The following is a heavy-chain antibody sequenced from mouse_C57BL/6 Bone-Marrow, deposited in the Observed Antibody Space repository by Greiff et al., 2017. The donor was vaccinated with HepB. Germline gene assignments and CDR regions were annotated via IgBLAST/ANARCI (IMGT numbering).Heavy chain of an antibody. CDR1: GFNIKDDY. Sequence: VQLQQSGAELVRPGASVKLSCTASGFNIKDDYMNWVKQRPEQGLEWIGWIDPENGDTEYASKFQGKATITADTSSNTAYLQLSSLTSEDTAVYYCTTGWAWFAYWGQGTLVTVSA. CDR3: TTGWAWFAY. V-gene: IGHV14-4*01. D-gene: IGHD3-3*01. CDR2: IDPENGDT. J-gene: IGHJ3*01.